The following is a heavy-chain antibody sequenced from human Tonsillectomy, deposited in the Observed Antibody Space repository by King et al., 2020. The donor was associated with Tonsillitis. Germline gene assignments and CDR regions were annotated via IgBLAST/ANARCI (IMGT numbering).Heavy chain of an antibody. D-gene: IGHD4-17*01. J-gene: IGHJ4*02. CDR1: GGSISSSSYY. CDR2: MYYSGST. Sequence: QLQESGPGLVKPSDTLSLTCTVSGGSISSSSYYWGWIRQPPGKGLEWIGSMYYSGSTYYNPSLKSRITISLGTSKNQFSLKLRSVTAADTAVYYCARLHGDYPDHWGRGTLVTVSS. CDR3: ARLHGDYPDH. V-gene: IGHV4-39*07.